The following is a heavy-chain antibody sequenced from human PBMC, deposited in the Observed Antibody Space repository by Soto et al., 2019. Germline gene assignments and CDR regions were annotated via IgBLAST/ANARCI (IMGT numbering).Heavy chain of an antibody. V-gene: IGHV4-59*01. Sequence: SETLSLTCTVSVGSISSYYWSWIRQPPGKGLEWIGYIYYSGSTNYNPSLKSRVTISVDTSKNQFSLKLSSVTAADTAVYYCARGTGLYSSSDYWGQGTLVTVSS. CDR2: IYYSGST. CDR1: VGSISSYY. D-gene: IGHD6-6*01. J-gene: IGHJ4*02. CDR3: ARGTGLYSSSDY.